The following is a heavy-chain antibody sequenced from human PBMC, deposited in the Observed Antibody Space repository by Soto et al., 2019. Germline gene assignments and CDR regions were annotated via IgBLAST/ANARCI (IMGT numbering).Heavy chain of an antibody. CDR2: IIPILGIA. J-gene: IGHJ4*02. CDR1: GGTFSSYT. Sequence: SVKVSCKASGGTFSSYTISWVRQAPGQGLEWMGRIIPILGIANYAQKFQGRLTLTRDTPGNTAYLELNSLISEDTAVYYCATPQDYDGCLDSWGQGTLVTVSS. CDR3: ATPQDYDGCLDS. D-gene: IGHD3-22*01. V-gene: IGHV1-69*02.